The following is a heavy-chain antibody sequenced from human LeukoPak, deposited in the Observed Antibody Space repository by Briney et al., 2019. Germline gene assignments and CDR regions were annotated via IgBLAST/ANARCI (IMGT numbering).Heavy chain of an antibody. D-gene: IGHD5-18*01. V-gene: IGHV3-66*04. Sequence: GGSLRLSCAASGFTVSSNYMNWVRQAPGKGLEWVSMIYSNGNTFYTDSVKGRFTISRDNSKNTLDLQMSSLRAEDTAVYYCARRGHGYGSPFDCWGQGTLVTVSS. CDR1: GFTVSSNY. CDR3: ARRGHGYGSPFDC. J-gene: IGHJ4*02. CDR2: IYSNGNT.